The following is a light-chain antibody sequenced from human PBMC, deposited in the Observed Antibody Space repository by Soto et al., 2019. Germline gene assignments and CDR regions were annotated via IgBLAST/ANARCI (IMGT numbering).Light chain of an antibody. CDR2: EVS. Sequence: QSALTQPPSASGSLGQSVTIPCTGTSSDVGDYNYVSWYQQHPGKVPKLMIYEVSKRPSGVPDRFSGSKSGNTASLTVSGLQAEDEADYYCQSYDSSLSGVIFGGGTKLTVL. CDR3: QSYDSSLSGVI. V-gene: IGLV2-8*01. CDR1: SSDVGDYNY. J-gene: IGLJ2*01.